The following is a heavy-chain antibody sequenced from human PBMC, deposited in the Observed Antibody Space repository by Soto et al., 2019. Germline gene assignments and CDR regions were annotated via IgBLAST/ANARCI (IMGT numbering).Heavy chain of an antibody. D-gene: IGHD3-22*01. J-gene: IGHJ3*02. V-gene: IGHV5-51*01. Sequence: GGSLRLSCKVSGYSFTSYWIGWVRQMPGKGLEWMGIIYPGDSDTRYSPSVQGQVTISAAKTISTAYLQWSSLKATDTAMYYCASSNSSDSSGYYYGHAFDIWGQGTIVTVSS. CDR3: ASSNSSDSSGYYYGHAFDI. CDR1: GYSFTSYW. CDR2: IYPGDSDT.